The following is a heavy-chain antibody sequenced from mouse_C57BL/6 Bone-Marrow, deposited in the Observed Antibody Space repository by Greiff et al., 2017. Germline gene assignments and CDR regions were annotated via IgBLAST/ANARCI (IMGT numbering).Heavy chain of an antibody. CDR1: GYTFTSYW. J-gene: IGHJ1*03. V-gene: IGHV1-50*01. Sequence: QVQLQQPGAELVKPGASVKLSCKASGYTFTSYWMQWVKQRPGQGLEWIGEIDPSDSYTNYNQKFKGKATLTVDTSSSTAYMQLSSLTSEDSAVYYCARSYYYGSSYLYWYFDVWGTGTTVTVSS. CDR2: IDPSDSYT. CDR3: ARSYYYGSSYLYWYFDV. D-gene: IGHD1-1*01.